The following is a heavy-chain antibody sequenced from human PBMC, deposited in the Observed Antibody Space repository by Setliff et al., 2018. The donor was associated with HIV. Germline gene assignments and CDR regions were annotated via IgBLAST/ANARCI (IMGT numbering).Heavy chain of an antibody. J-gene: IGHJ4*02. V-gene: IGHV4-59*01. CDR1: GGSITGYY. CDR3: ARVNALIRAPFDY. Sequence: SETLSLTCTVSGGSITGYYWSWVRQPPGKGLEWIGYIFYSGTTNYSPPLNSRATISVDTSKNSFSLRLSSVTAADTAVYYCARVNALIRAPFDYWGQGALVTVSS. CDR2: IFYSGTT.